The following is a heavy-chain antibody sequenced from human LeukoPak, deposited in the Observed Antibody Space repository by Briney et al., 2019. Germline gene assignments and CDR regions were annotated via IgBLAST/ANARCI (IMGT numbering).Heavy chain of an antibody. V-gene: IGHV3-7*04. CDR2: IKQDGSEK. CDR1: GFTFSSYW. D-gene: IGHD5-18*01. J-gene: IGHJ5*02. Sequence: SGGSLRLSCAASGFTFSSYWMSWVRQAPGKGLEWVANIKQDGSEKYYVDSVKGRFTISRDNAKNSLHLQMNSLRAEDTAVYYCARVDTAISFNWFDPWGQGTLVTVSS. CDR3: ARVDTAISFNWFDP.